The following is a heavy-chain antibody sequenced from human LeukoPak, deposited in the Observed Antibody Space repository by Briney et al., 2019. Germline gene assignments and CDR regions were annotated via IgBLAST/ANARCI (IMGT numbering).Heavy chain of an antibody. Sequence: GESLKISCKGSGYSFTSYWIGWVRQMPGKGLEWMGIIYPGDSDTRYSPSFQGQVTISADKSNSTAYLQWSSLKASDTAMYYCARRGGYCSSTSCYRPLGWFDPWGQGTLVTVSS. J-gene: IGHJ5*02. CDR1: GYSFTSYW. D-gene: IGHD2-2*01. V-gene: IGHV5-51*01. CDR3: ARRGGYCSSTSCYRPLGWFDP. CDR2: IYPGDSDT.